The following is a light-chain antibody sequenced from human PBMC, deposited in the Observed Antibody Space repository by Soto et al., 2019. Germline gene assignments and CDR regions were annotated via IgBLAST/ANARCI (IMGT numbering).Light chain of an antibody. CDR1: QSLVSSNGNTF. J-gene: IGKJ1*01. CDR2: KVS. Sequence: DVVMTQSPLSLPVTLGQPASISCRSSQSLVSSNGNTFLIWFQQRPGQSPRRLIYKVSNRDSAVPDRFSGSGSGTDFTLEISRVEGEDVGVYYCMQATHGPWTFGQGTKVEIK. V-gene: IGKV2-30*01. CDR3: MQATHGPWT.